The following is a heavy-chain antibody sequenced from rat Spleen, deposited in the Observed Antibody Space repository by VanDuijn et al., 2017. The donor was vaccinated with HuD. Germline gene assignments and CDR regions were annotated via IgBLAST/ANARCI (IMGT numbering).Heavy chain of an antibody. V-gene: IGHV5-7*01. CDR1: GFTFSDYN. CDR3: TRDYGYNYGVMDA. Sequence: EVQLVESGGGLVQPGRSLKLSCAASGFTFSDYNMAWVRQAPKKGLEWVATISYDGGSTYYRDSVKGRFTISRDNAKSTLYLQMNSLRSEDTATYYCTRDYGYNYGVMDAWGQGASVTVSS. D-gene: IGHD1-9*01. CDR2: ISYDGGST. J-gene: IGHJ4*01.